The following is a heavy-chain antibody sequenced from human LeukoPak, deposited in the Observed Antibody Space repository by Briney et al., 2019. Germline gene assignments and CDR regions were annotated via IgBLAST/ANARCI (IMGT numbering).Heavy chain of an antibody. CDR1: GYPFKTYG. Sequence: ASVKVSCKASGYPFKTYGISWVRQAPGQGLEWMGIINPSGGSTSYAQKFRGRVTMTRDTSTSTVYMELSRLRSEDTAVYYCARGGYGDRIDYWGQGTLVSVSS. CDR2: INPSGGST. CDR3: ARGGYGDRIDY. V-gene: IGHV1-46*02. D-gene: IGHD4-17*01. J-gene: IGHJ4*02.